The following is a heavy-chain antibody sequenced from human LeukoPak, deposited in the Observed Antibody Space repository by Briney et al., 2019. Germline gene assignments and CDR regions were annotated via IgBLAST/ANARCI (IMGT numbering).Heavy chain of an antibody. V-gene: IGHV1-46*01. Sequence: ASVKVSCKASGYTFTSYDINWVRQAPGQGLEWMSITNPSGASTSYEQKFQGRVTMTSDTSTSRVYMELSSLRSEDTAVYYCARGIVTAAGTGGWYFDYWGQGTLVTVSS. J-gene: IGHJ4*02. CDR3: ARGIVTAAGTGGWYFDY. CDR2: TNPSGAST. CDR1: GYTFTSYD. D-gene: IGHD6-13*01.